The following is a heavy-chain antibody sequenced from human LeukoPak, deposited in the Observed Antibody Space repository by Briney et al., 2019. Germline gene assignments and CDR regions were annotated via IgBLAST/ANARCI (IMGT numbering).Heavy chain of an antibody. V-gene: IGHV1-69*04. CDR1: GGPFSSYA. D-gene: IGHD2-2*01. Sequence: GSSVKVSCKASGGPFSSYAINWVRQAPGQGLEWVGRIIPILGLSYTAQKFQGRITITADTSTSTAYMEVSSLTSEDTAIYYCAKKMVPAACYGLDVWGQGTTVTVSS. CDR3: AKKMVPAACYGLDV. CDR2: IIPILGLS. J-gene: IGHJ6*02.